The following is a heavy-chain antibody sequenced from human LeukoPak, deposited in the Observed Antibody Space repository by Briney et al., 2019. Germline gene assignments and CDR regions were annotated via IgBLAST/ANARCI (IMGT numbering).Heavy chain of an antibody. CDR2: IKQDGSEK. D-gene: IGHD5-18*01. J-gene: IGHJ4*02. V-gene: IGHV3-7*05. CDR3: ARSGYSYAIDF. Sequence: GGSLRLSCAASGFTFSNYLMRWVRQAPGKGLEWVANIKQDGSEKYYVGSVKGRFIISRDNAKNSLYLQMNSLRDEDTAVYYCARSGYSYAIDFWGQGTLVTVSS. CDR1: GFTFSNYL.